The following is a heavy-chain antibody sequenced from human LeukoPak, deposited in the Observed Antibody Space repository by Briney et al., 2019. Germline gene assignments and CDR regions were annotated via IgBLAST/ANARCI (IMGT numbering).Heavy chain of an antibody. Sequence: SETLSLTCSVSGGSISSSSFYWGWIRQPPGKGLEWIGSIYYSGGTYYNPSLKSRVTISVDTSKNQFSLKLSSVTAADTAVYYCARERYYDFWSGYSSSSYNWFDPWGQGTLVTVSS. CDR1: GGSISSSSFY. CDR2: IYYSGGT. J-gene: IGHJ5*02. CDR3: ARERYYDFWSGYSSSSYNWFDP. D-gene: IGHD3-3*01. V-gene: IGHV4-39*07.